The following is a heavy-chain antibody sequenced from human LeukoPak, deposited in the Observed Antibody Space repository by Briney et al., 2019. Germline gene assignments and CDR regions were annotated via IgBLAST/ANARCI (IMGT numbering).Heavy chain of an antibody. Sequence: GGSLRLSCEVSGFTFASYVMTWVRQAPGKGLEWVSAISGGGGSTYYADSVKGRFTISRDNSKNTLYLQMNSLRAEDTAVYYCARAPTYYFDYWGQGTLVTVSS. CDR3: ARAPTYYFDY. V-gene: IGHV3-23*01. CDR2: ISGGGGST. J-gene: IGHJ4*02. CDR1: GFTFASYV.